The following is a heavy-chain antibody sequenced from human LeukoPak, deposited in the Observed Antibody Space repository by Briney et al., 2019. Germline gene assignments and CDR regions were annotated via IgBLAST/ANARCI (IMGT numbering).Heavy chain of an antibody. Sequence: SETLSLTCTVSGGSISSSYWSWIRQPPGKRLEWIGYIFYDGSTTYNPSLKSRLTISVDTSKNQFSLKLKLTSVTAADTAIYYCARDGARGGDLDYWGQGTLVTVSS. J-gene: IGHJ4*02. V-gene: IGHV4-59*01. CDR2: IFYDGST. CDR1: GGSISSSY. CDR3: ARDGARGGDLDY. D-gene: IGHD2-21*02.